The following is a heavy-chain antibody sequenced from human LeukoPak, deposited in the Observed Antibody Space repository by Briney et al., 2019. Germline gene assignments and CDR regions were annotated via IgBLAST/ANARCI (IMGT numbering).Heavy chain of an antibody. CDR1: GFTFSSYA. CDR2: ISGSGGST. V-gene: IGHV3-23*01. CDR3: AKCGSGWYLYFDY. D-gene: IGHD6-19*01. Sequence: GGSLRLSCAASGFTFSSYAMSWVRQAPGKGLEWDSAISGSGGSTYYADSVKGRFTISRDNSKNTLYLQMNSLRAEDTAVYYCAKCGSGWYLYFDYWGQGSLVTVSS. J-gene: IGHJ4*02.